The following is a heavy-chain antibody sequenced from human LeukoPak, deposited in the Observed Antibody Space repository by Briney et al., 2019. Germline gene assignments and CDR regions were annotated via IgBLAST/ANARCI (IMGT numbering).Heavy chain of an antibody. CDR2: IIPILGIA. Sequence: ASVKVSCKASGGTFSSYAISWVRQAPGQGLEWMGRIIPILGIANYAQKFQSRVTITADKSTSTAYMELSSLRSEDTAVYYCARGTRYCSSTSCYHSFDPWGQGTLVTVSS. CDR1: GGTFSSYA. D-gene: IGHD2-2*01. J-gene: IGHJ5*02. V-gene: IGHV1-69*04. CDR3: ARGTRYCSSTSCYHSFDP.